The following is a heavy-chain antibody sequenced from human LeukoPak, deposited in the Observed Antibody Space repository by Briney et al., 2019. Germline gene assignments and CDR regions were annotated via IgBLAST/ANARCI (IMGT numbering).Heavy chain of an antibody. CDR1: GFALSSYG. D-gene: IGHD1-26*01. CDR2: SRRDGTYV. J-gene: IGHJ4*02. Sequence: PGGSLRLSCAASGFALSSYGMYWVRQTPHKGLEWVAYSRRDGTYVNYADSVKGRFIISRDNSKNTLGLQMNSLRVEDTALYYCASGGPTRGTLASWGQGTLVPVSS. V-gene: IGHV3-30*02. CDR3: ASGGPTRGTLAS.